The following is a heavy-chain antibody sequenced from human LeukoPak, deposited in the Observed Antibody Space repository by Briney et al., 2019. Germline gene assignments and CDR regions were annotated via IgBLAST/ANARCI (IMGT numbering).Heavy chain of an antibody. D-gene: IGHD3-22*01. J-gene: IGHJ4*02. CDR2: ISGSGGST. V-gene: IGHV3-23*01. CDR1: GFTFSSYA. CDR3: AKNSYYDSSGYHSFDY. Sequence: PGGSLRLSCAASGFTFSSYAMSWVRQAPGKGLEWVSAISGSGGSTYYADSVKGRFTISRDNSKNTLYLQMNSLRAEDTAVYYCAKNSYYDSSGYHSFDYWGQGTLVTVSS.